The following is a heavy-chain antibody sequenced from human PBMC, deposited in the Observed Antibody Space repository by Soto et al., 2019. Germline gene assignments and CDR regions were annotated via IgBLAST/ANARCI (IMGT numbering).Heavy chain of an antibody. V-gene: IGHV3-23*01. J-gene: IGHJ3*02. D-gene: IGHD6-19*01. CDR1: GSPCISSA. Sequence: PAWSLRISCAASGSPCISSAMTWVRQAPGKGLEWVSAISGSGSVTYYTSSVRGRFTISRDNSRNTLYLQMNNLRAEDTAVYYCSRNTSGRQGSTIDSWGQGTMVTVS. CDR3: SRNTSGRQGSTIDS. CDR2: ISGSGSVT.